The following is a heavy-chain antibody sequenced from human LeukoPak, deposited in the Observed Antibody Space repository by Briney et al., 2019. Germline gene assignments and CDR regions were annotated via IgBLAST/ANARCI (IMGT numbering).Heavy chain of an antibody. CDR2: INPNSGGT. V-gene: IGHV1-2*02. CDR3: ARDPSTYYGIDF. D-gene: IGHD3-10*01. J-gene: IGHJ4*02. CDR1: GYTFTGYY. Sequence: ASVKVSCKASGYTFTGYYMHWVRQAPGQGLEWMGWINPNSGGTNYAQKFQGRVTMTRDTSFSTAYMELSRLRSDDTAIFYCARDPSTYYGIDFWGQGTLVTVSS.